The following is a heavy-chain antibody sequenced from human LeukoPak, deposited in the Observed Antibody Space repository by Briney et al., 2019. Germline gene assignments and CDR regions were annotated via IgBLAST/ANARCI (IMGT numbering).Heavy chain of an antibody. V-gene: IGHV3-23*01. Sequence: GGSLRLSCAASGFTFSSYWMSWVRQAPGKGLEWVSAISGSGGSTYYADPVKGRFTISRDISKNTLYLQMNGLIADDTAVYYCASGYDGSAFYDYWGQGTLVTVSS. CDR1: GFTFSSYW. D-gene: IGHD3-22*01. CDR2: ISGSGGST. J-gene: IGHJ4*02. CDR3: ASGYDGSAFYDY.